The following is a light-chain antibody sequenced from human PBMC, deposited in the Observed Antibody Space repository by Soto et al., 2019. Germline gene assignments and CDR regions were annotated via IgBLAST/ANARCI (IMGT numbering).Light chain of an antibody. CDR3: QQYNSYYPT. Sequence: DSLMTQATSTLSASVGYRVSITCRASQSISSWLAWYQQKPGKAPKLLIYDASSLERWVPSRFSGSGSGTEFTLTISSLQPDDFATYYCQQYNSYYPTFGQGTKVDFK. J-gene: IGKJ1*01. CDR2: DAS. V-gene: IGKV1-5*01. CDR1: QSISSW.